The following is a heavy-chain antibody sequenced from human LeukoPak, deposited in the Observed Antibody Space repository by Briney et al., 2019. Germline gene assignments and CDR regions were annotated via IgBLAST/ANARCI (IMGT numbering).Heavy chain of an antibody. J-gene: IGHJ2*01. CDR2: IYYSGST. D-gene: IGHD1-26*01. Sequence: SETLSLTCSVSGGSISSYYWSWIRQPPGMGLEWIGCIYYSGSTNYNPSLKSRVTISVDTSKDQFSLRLTSVTAADTAVYYCARSFLGDWYFDLWGRGTLVTVSS. V-gene: IGHV4-59*01. CDR3: ARSFLGDWYFDL. CDR1: GGSISSYY.